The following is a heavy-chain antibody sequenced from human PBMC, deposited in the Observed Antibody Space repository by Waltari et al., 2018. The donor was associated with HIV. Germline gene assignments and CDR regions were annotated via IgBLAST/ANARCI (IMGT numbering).Heavy chain of an antibody. D-gene: IGHD1-26*01. CDR3: AREGSFSSSGSFGDY. J-gene: IGHJ4*02. CDR2: ISGSGSSP. CDR1: GFIFSSYA. Sequence: EVQLLESGGGLVQPGGSLRLSCAASGFIFSSYAMTWVRPAPGKGLEWVSSISGSGSSPYFADSVKGRFTISRDNSKNTLYLQMNSLRAEDTAVYYCAREGSFSSSGSFGDYWGQGTLVTVSS. V-gene: IGHV3-23*01.